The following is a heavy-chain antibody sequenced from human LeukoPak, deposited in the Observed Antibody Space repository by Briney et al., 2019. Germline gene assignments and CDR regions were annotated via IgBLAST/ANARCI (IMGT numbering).Heavy chain of an antibody. Sequence: GGSLRLSCAASGFTFSTYAMTWVRQAPGKGLEWVSLISGSDGTTYYADSVKGRFSISRDISNNTLFLQMNSLRAEDTAVYYCATCPYSSGWYAFDYWGQGTLVTVSS. CDR3: ATCPYSSGWYAFDY. D-gene: IGHD6-19*01. J-gene: IGHJ4*02. CDR2: ISGSDGTT. V-gene: IGHV3-23*01. CDR1: GFTFSTYA.